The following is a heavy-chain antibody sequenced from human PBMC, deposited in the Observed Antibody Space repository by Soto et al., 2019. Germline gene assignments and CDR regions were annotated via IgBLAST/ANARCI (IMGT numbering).Heavy chain of an antibody. D-gene: IGHD1-26*01. V-gene: IGHV1-2*04. Sequence: GASVKVSCKASGYTFSSYGISWVRQAPGQGLEWMGRIIPILGIANYAQKFQGWVTMTRDTSISTAYMELSRLRSDDTAVFYCAKDSGRYSHYYYGMDVWRQGTTVTISS. J-gene: IGHJ6*02. CDR2: IIPILGIA. CDR3: AKDSGRYSHYYYGMDV. CDR1: GYTFSSYG.